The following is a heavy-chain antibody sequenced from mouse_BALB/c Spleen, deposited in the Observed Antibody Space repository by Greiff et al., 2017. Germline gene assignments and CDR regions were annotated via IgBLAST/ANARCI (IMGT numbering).Heavy chain of an antibody. CDR2: ILPGSGST. Sequence: QVQLKQSGAELMKPGASVKISCKATGYTFSSYWIEWVKQRPGHGLEWIGEILPGSGSTNYNEKFKGKATFTADTSSNTAYMQLSSLTSEDSAVYYCARQGYYGNYGFAYWGQGTLVTVSA. J-gene: IGHJ3*01. D-gene: IGHD2-1*01. CDR3: ARQGYYGNYGFAY. V-gene: IGHV1-9*01. CDR1: GYTFSSYW.